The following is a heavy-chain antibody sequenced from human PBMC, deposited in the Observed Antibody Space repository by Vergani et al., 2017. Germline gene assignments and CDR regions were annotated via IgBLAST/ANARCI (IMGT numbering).Heavy chain of an antibody. CDR1: GGSISSGGYY. D-gene: IGHD6-6*01. CDR3: ARRAXLGHRPQYYYYMDV. CDR2: IYYTGST. V-gene: IGHV4-31*03. Sequence: QVQLQESGPGLVKPSQTLTLTCTVSGGSISSGGYYWSWIRQHPGKGLEWIGYIYYTGSTYYNPSLKSRVTISVDKSKNQFSLKLSSVTAADTAVYYCARRAXLGHRPQYYYYMDVWGKGTTVTVSS. J-gene: IGHJ6*03.